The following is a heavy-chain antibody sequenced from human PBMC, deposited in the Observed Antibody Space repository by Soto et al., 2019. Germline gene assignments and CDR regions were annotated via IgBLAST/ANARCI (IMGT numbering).Heavy chain of an antibody. V-gene: IGHV1-2*02. CDR2: INPNSGDT. Sequence: QVQLVQSGAEMKKPGASVKVSCKASGYTFTGHHMHWVRQAPGQGLEWMGWINPNSGDTKYARKFQGRVTMTRDTSISTVYMELRRLISDDTAVYYCARDRASIAGMTEYWGQGTLVTVSS. D-gene: IGHD6-6*01. CDR1: GYTFTGHH. J-gene: IGHJ1*01. CDR3: ARDRASIAGMTEY.